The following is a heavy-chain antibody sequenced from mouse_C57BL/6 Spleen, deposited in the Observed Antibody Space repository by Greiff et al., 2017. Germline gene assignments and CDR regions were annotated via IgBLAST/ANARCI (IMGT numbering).Heavy chain of an antibody. Sequence: EVKLVESGGGLVKPGGSLKLSCAASGFTFSDYGMHWVRQAPEKGLEWVAYISSGSSTIYYADTVKGRFTIARDNAKNTLFLQMTSLRSEDTAMYYCASTDGYYEEGAMDYWGQGTLVTVSS. CDR3: ASTDGYYEEGAMDY. CDR1: GFTFSDYG. J-gene: IGHJ4*01. V-gene: IGHV5-17*01. CDR2: ISSGSSTI. D-gene: IGHD2-3*01.